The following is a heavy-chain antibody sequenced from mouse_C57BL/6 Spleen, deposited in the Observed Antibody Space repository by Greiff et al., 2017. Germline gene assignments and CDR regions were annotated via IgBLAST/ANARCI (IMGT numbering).Heavy chain of an antibody. V-gene: IGHV1-15*01. CDR3: TRRGGYYGNYLYFDY. CDR1: GYTFTDYE. D-gene: IGHD2-1*01. CDR2: IDPETGGT. J-gene: IGHJ2*01. Sequence: QVQLQQSGAELVRPGASVTLSCKASGYTFTDYEMHWVKQTPVHGLEWIGAIDPETGGTAYNQKFKGKAILTADKSSSTAYMELRSLTSEDSAVYYCTRRGGYYGNYLYFDYWGQGTTLTVSS.